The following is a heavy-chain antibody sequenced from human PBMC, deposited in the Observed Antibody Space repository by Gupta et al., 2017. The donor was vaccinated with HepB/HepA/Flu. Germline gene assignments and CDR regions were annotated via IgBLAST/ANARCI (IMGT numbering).Heavy chain of an antibody. Sequence: EVQLVESARGLVQTGGSLRLPCAASGFTFRSSEMNWVRQPPGTGLEWVSYIGASGITRFYAHSVKGRFSISRDNAKNSLYLQMNSLRAEDTAVYFCAIEGSTYNSLDYWGQGALVTVSS. CDR3: AIEGSTYNSLDY. D-gene: IGHD5-24*01. CDR2: IGASGITR. V-gene: IGHV3-48*03. J-gene: IGHJ4*02. CDR1: GFTFRSSE.